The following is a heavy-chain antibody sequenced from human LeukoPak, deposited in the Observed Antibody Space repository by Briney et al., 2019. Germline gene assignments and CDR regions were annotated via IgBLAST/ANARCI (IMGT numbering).Heavy chain of an antibody. D-gene: IGHD6-19*01. CDR1: GGSISSSSYY. J-gene: IGHJ4*02. CDR3: ARDSRWGQWLGEVFDY. Sequence: SETLSLTCTVSGGSISSSSYYWGWIRQPPGKGLEWIGSIYYSGSTYYNPSLKSRVTISVDTSKNQFSLELSSVTAADTAVYYCARDSRWGQWLGEVFDYWGQGTLVTVSS. CDR2: IYYSGST. V-gene: IGHV4-39*07.